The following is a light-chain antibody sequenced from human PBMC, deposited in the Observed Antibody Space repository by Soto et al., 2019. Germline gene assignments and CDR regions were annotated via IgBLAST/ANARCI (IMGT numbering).Light chain of an antibody. J-gene: IGKJ5*01. CDR3: QHRYHWLLT. Sequence: EIVLTQSPATLSLSPGERATLSCRASQSVGSYLGWYQQSPCQAPIRLIYDVSTRATGIPARFSGSGSGTDVPLTSRSLAHEYVAVYSCQHRYHWLLTFGQGTQLEIK. V-gene: IGKV3-11*01. CDR1: QSVGSY. CDR2: DVS.